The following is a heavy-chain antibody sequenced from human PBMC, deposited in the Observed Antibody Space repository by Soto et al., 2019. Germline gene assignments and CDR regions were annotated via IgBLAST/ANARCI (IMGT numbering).Heavy chain of an antibody. J-gene: IGHJ5*02. CDR3: ARDPIFGVVLPNWFDP. CDR1: GYTFTSYG. Sequence: GASVKVSCKASGYTFTSYGISWVRQAPGQGLEWMGWISAYNGNTNYAQKLQGRVTMTTDTSTSTAYMELRSLRSDDTAVYYCARDPIFGVVLPNWFDPWGQGTLVTVSS. V-gene: IGHV1-18*01. CDR2: ISAYNGNT. D-gene: IGHD3-3*01.